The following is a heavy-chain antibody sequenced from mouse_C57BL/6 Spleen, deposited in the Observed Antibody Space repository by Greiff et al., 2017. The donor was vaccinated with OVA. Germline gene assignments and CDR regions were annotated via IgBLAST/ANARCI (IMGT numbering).Heavy chain of an antibody. CDR1: GFNIKDDY. CDR2: IDPENGDT. V-gene: IGHV14-4*01. CDR3: TTRDWYFDV. Sequence: EVQLHQSGAELVRPGASVKLSCTASGFNIKDDYMHWVKQRPEQGLEWIGWIDPENGDTEYASKFQGKATITADTSSNTAYLQLSSLTSEDTAVYYCTTRDWYFDVWGTGTTVTVSS. J-gene: IGHJ1*03.